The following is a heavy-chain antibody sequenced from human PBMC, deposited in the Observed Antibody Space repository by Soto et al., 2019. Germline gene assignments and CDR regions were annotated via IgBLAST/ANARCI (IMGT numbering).Heavy chain of an antibody. D-gene: IGHD2-15*01. V-gene: IGHV3-33*01. J-gene: IGHJ4*02. CDR1: GFTFSSYG. CDR2: IWYDGSNK. Sequence: VGSLRLSCAASGFTFSSYGMHWVRQAPGKGLEWVAVIWYDGSNKYYADSVKGRFTISRDNSKKTLYLQMNFLRAEDSAMYYCARPNCSGGSCYPEFDYWGRGTLVTVSS. CDR3: ARPNCSGGSCYPEFDY.